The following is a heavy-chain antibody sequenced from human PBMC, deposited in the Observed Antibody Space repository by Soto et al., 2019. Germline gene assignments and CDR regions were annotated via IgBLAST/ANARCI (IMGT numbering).Heavy chain of an antibody. CDR3: ARILYYYDSSGYSYWYFDL. V-gene: IGHV4-31*03. CDR2: IYYSGST. J-gene: IGHJ2*01. Sequence: QVQLQESGPGLVKPSQTLSLTCTVSGGSISSGGYYWSWIRQHPGKGLEWIGYIYYSGSTYYNPPPKSRVTISVDTSKNQFALKLSSVTAADTAVYYCARILYYYDSSGYSYWYFDLWGRGTLVTVSS. D-gene: IGHD3-22*01. CDR1: GGSISSGGYY.